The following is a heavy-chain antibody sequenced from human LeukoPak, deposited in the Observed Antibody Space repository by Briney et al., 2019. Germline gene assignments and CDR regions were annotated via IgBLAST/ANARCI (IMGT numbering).Heavy chain of an antibody. V-gene: IGHV3-21*01. Sequence: GGSLRLSCAASGFTFSSYSMNWVRQAPGKGLEWVSSISSSSSYIYYADSVKGRFTISRDNAKNSLYLQMNSLRAEDTAVYYCARDLSPDYYGMDVWGQGTTVTVSS. CDR2: ISSSSSYI. CDR1: GFTFSSYS. CDR3: ARDLSPDYYGMDV. J-gene: IGHJ6*02.